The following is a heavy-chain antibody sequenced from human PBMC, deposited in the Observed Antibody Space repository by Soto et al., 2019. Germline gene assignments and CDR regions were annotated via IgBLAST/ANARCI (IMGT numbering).Heavy chain of an antibody. V-gene: IGHV3-23*01. Sequence: PGGSLRLSCAASGFTFSSYAMSWVRQAPGKGLEWVSAISGSGGSTYYADSVKGRFTISRDNSKNTLYLQMNSLRAEDTAVYYCAKGLEYYDILTGYYWPHPRNFDYWGQGTLVTVSS. CDR1: GFTFSSYA. D-gene: IGHD3-9*01. J-gene: IGHJ4*02. CDR2: ISGSGGST. CDR3: AKGLEYYDILTGYYWPHPRNFDY.